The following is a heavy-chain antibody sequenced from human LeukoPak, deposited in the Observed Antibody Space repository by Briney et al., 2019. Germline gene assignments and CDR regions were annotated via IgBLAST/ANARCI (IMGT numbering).Heavy chain of an antibody. V-gene: IGHV4-59*01. CDR2: IFHLGSA. D-gene: IGHD6-13*01. J-gene: IGHJ4*02. CDR1: GGSISSYY. CDR3: ARGGTAKGHFDY. Sequence: SETLSLTCTVSGGSISSYYWSWIRQAPGKGLEWIGYIFHLGSANYTPSLKSRVTISMDLSENQFSLKLTSVTAADTAVYYCARGGTAKGHFDYWGQGTLVTVSS.